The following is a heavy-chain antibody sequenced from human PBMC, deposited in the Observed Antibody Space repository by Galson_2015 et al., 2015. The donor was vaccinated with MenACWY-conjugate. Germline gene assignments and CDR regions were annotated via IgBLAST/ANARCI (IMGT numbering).Heavy chain of an antibody. CDR1: GLSFNNSW. V-gene: IGHV3-7*03. J-gene: IGHJ4*02. D-gene: IGHD7-27*01. CDR2: INNIGNEK. Sequence: SLRLSCAVSGLSFNNSWISWVRQAPGKGLEWVAYINNIGNEKYYVDSVRGRFTISRDNAQESVFLQMTSLRVEDTAVYYCGRDPGWGAIDYWGQGTLVIVSS. CDR3: GRDPGWGAIDY.